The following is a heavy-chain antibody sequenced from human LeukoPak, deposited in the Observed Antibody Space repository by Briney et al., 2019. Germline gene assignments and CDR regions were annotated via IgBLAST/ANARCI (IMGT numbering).Heavy chain of an antibody. Sequence: ASVKVSCKASGYTFTSYGISWVRQAPGQGLEWMGWISAYNGNTNYAQKLQGRVTMTTDTSTSTAYMELRSLRSDDTAVYYCARNSGSYPSMGAFDIWGQGTMVTVSS. CDR2: ISAYNGNT. CDR1: GYTFTSYG. CDR3: ARNSGSYPSMGAFDI. J-gene: IGHJ3*02. V-gene: IGHV1-18*01. D-gene: IGHD1-26*01.